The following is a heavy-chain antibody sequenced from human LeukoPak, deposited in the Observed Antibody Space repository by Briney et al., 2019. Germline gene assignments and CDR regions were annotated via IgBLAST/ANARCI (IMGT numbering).Heavy chain of an antibody. Sequence: ASVSVSCKASGYTFTSYAMNGVRQAPGQGLEWMGWINTNTGNPTYAQGFTGRFVFSLDTSVSTAYLQISSLKAEDTAVYYCARSNPGAPLDYWGQGTLVTVSS. CDR2: INTNTGNP. D-gene: IGHD1-26*01. J-gene: IGHJ4*02. V-gene: IGHV7-4-1*02. CDR3: ARSNPGAPLDY. CDR1: GYTFTSYA.